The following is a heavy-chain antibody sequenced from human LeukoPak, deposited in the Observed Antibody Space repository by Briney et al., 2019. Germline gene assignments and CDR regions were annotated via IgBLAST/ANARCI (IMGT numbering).Heavy chain of an antibody. CDR2: MYYDGTS. J-gene: IGHJ4*02. CDR1: GGSVSSGGYY. D-gene: IGHD3-10*01. Sequence: SETLSVTCTVSGGSVSSGGYYWNWIRQPPGKGLECLGYMYYDGTSNYNPSLKSRVTISIDSSKNQFSLRLSSVTAADTAVYYCARGRDNYGSGDSWGQGILVPVSS. V-gene: IGHV4-61*08. CDR3: ARGRDNYGSGDS.